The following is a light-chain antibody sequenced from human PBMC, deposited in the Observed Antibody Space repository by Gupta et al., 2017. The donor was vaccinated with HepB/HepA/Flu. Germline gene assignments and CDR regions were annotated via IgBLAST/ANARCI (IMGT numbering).Light chain of an antibody. CDR2: LGS. V-gene: IGKV2-28*01. Sequence: DIVMTQSPLSLPVTPGEPASISCRSSQSLLHSNGYNYLDWYLQKPGQSPQLLIYLGSNRASGVPDRFSGSGSGTEFTLKISRVEAEDVGVYYCMQALQTPQFTFGPGTKVDIK. CDR3: MQALQTPQFT. CDR1: QSLLHSNGYNY. J-gene: IGKJ3*01.